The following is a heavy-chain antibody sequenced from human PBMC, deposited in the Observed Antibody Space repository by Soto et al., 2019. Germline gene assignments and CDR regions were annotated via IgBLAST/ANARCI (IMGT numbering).Heavy chain of an antibody. CDR3: ARGASSGYLDYFDY. Sequence: ASVKVSCKASGYTFTSYDINWVRQATGQGLEWMGWMNPNSGNTGYAQKFQGRVTMTRNTSISTAYMELSSLRSDDTAVYYCARGASSGYLDYFDYWGQGTLVTVSS. V-gene: IGHV1-8*01. CDR2: MNPNSGNT. D-gene: IGHD3-22*01. CDR1: GYTFTSYD. J-gene: IGHJ4*02.